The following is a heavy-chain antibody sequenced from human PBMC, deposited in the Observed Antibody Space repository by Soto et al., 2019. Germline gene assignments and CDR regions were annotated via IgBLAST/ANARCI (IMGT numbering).Heavy chain of an antibody. Sequence: LRLSCAASGFTFSFYAMHWVRQAPGKGLEWVAVISYNGRNKHYVDSVKGRFTISRDNSQDTLYLQMDSLRPDDTAVYYCARQAKIGDRSQFYFDSWGQGTLVTVS. CDR3: ARQAKIGDRSQFYFDS. D-gene: IGHD3-16*01. V-gene: IGHV3-30*04. J-gene: IGHJ4*02. CDR1: GFTFSFYA. CDR2: ISYNGRNK.